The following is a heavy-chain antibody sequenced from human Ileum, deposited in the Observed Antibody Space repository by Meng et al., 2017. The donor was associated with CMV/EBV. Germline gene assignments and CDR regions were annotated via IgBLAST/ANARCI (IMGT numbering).Heavy chain of an antibody. D-gene: IGHD2-2*01. CDR3: AKCISTCQTRGFDM. J-gene: IGHJ3*02. Sequence: GGSLRSSCAAPGFTFSSHALSWVRQAPGKGLEWVSAISDNGATTHYADSVKGRFTMSRDNSKNTLYLQMNSLRVEDTAIYYCAKCISTCQTRGFDMWGQGTMVTVSS. CDR1: GFTFSSHA. CDR2: ISDNGATT. V-gene: IGHV3-23*01.